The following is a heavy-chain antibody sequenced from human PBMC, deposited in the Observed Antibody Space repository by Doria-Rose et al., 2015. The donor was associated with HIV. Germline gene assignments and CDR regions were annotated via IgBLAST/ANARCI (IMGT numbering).Heavy chain of an antibody. Sequence: QESGPVLVKPTETLTLTCTVSGVSLSSPGMGVSWIRQPPGKALEWLANIFSDDERSYKTSLKSRLTISRGTSKSQLLLTMTDMDPVDTATYYCARIKSSRWYHKYYFDFWGQGTLVIVSA. CDR3: ARIKSSRWYHKYYFDF. CDR2: IFSDDER. J-gene: IGHJ4*02. V-gene: IGHV2-26*01. D-gene: IGHD6-13*01. CDR1: GVSLSSPGMG.